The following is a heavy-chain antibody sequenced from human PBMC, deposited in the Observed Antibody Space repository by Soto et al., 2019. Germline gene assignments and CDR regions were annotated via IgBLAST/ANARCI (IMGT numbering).Heavy chain of an antibody. CDR3: ARVLDSSSSYGKGDWFDP. D-gene: IGHD6-13*01. J-gene: IGHJ5*02. V-gene: IGHV4-59*01. CDR1: GGSISSYY. CDR2: IYYSGST. Sequence: PXATLSLTCTVSGGSISSYYWSGIRQPPGKGLEWIGYIYYSGSTNYNPSLKSRVTISVDTSKNQFSLKLSSVTAADTAVYYCARVLDSSSSYGKGDWFDPCGQRTLVTVSS.